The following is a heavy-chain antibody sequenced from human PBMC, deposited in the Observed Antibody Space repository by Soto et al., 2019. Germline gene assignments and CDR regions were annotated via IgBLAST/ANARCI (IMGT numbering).Heavy chain of an antibody. CDR1: GFTFSRYA. J-gene: IGHJ4*02. Sequence: LRLSCAGSGFTFSRYALHWVRQAPGKGLEWVASISHDGTNIYYADSAKGRFTISRDDSKNTLYLQMNSLSAEDTAVYYCARYSGYDYFFDYWGQGILVTVSS. D-gene: IGHD5-12*01. V-gene: IGHV3-30-3*01. CDR2: ISHDGTNI. CDR3: ARYSGYDYFFDY.